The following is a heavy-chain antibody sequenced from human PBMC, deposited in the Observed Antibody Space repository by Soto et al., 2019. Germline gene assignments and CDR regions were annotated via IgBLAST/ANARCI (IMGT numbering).Heavy chain of an antibody. D-gene: IGHD3-3*01. Sequence: ASVXVSCKASGYTFTDYYMHWVRQAPGQGLEWMGWINPNSGGTNYAQKFQGWVTMTRGTSINTAYMELTRLRSDDTAVYYCARALFGYCGLDVWGEGTTVTVSS. V-gene: IGHV1-2*04. CDR2: INPNSGGT. J-gene: IGHJ6*04. CDR1: GYTFTDYY. CDR3: ARALFGYCGLDV.